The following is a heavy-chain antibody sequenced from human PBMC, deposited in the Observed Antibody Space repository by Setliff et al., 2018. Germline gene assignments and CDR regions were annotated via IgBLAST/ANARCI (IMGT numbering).Heavy chain of an antibody. D-gene: IGHD1-1*01. V-gene: IGHV4-39*01. Sequence: SETLSLTCTVSGASLNSGTYYWGWIRQPPGKGLEWIGRIYYRGDTYYNPSLKGRFTISVDTAQNQFSLRLTSVTAADTAVYYCARTGTYRYFDYWGQGALVTVSS. CDR2: IYYRGDT. CDR3: ARTGTYRYFDY. CDR1: GASLNSGTYY. J-gene: IGHJ4*02.